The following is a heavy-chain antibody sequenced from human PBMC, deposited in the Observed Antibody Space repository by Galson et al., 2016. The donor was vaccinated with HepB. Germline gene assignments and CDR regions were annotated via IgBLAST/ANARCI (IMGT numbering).Heavy chain of an antibody. CDR1: GFIVSSYY. CDR2: IHSGGDT. CDR3: ARERGSSSSNCFDY. D-gene: IGHD6-6*01. V-gene: IGHV3-53*01. J-gene: IGHJ4*02. Sequence: SLRLSCAASGFIVSSYYMSWVRRAAGKGLEWVAVIHSGGDTYYADSVEGRFTISSDKSKNTLYLHMNSLRAEDTAAYYCARERGSSSSNCFDYWGQGALVTVSS.